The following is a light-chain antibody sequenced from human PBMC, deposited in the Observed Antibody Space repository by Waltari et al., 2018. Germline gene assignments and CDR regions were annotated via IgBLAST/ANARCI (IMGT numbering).Light chain of an antibody. Sequence: QSVLTQPPSTSGTPGQRVTISCSGSSSNIGSNTVNWYQQLPGTAPKLLIYTNNQPHSGVPYRFSASKSGTSASLAISGLHSEDEAGYYCAAWDDSLNGVVFGGGTKLTVL. CDR2: TNN. CDR3: AAWDDSLNGVV. J-gene: IGLJ2*01. CDR1: SSNIGSNT. V-gene: IGLV1-44*01.